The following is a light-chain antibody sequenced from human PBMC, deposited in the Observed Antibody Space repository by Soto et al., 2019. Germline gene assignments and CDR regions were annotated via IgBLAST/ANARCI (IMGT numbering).Light chain of an antibody. Sequence: EIVMTQSPATLSVSPRKRATLSCRASQSVSSNLAWYQQKPGQPPRLLIYGASTRATGIPARLSGSGSGTDFTLTISSLPSEDFAVYYCQQHDKWPFTFGQGTKLDIK. CDR2: GAS. CDR1: QSVSSN. J-gene: IGKJ2*01. CDR3: QQHDKWPFT. V-gene: IGKV3-15*01.